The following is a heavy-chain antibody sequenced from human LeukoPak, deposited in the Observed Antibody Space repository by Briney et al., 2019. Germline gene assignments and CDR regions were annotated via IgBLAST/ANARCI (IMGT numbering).Heavy chain of an antibody. Sequence: PSETLSLTCTVSGVSISGSSYYWRWIRQPPGKGLEWMGSIYYSGSTYYNPSLKSRVTISVDTSKNQFSLTLSSMTAAGTAVYYCARHKPFYGFDYWGQGTLVTVSS. J-gene: IGHJ4*02. CDR2: IYYSGST. D-gene: IGHD2/OR15-2a*01. CDR3: ARHKPFYGFDY. CDR1: GVSISGSSYY. V-gene: IGHV4-39*01.